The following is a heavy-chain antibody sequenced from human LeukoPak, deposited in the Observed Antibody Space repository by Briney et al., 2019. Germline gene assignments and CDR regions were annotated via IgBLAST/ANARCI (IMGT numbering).Heavy chain of an antibody. Sequence: ASVKVSCKASGYTFTSCGISWVRQAPGQGLEWMRWISAYNGNTNYAQKLQGRVTMTTDTSTSTAYMELRSLRSDDTAVYYCARVHYLGTNGVRHHDAFDIWGQGTMVTVSS. V-gene: IGHV1-18*01. CDR1: GYTFTSCG. CDR2: ISAYNGNT. J-gene: IGHJ3*02. CDR3: ARVHYLGTNGVRHHDAFDI. D-gene: IGHD2-8*01.